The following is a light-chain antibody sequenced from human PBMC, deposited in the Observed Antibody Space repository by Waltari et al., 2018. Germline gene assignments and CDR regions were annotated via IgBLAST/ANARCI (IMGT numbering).Light chain of an antibody. V-gene: IGKV3-20*01. CDR3: QQYGSSPWT. CDR1: QSITRNN. J-gene: IGKJ1*01. Sequence: EIVLTQSPGTLSLSPGERATLSCRASQSITRNNLAWYQQIPGQAPRLLLYDPSSRATGIPDRFSGSGSGTDFTLTVSRLEPADFAVYYCQQYGSSPWTFGQGTKVEIK. CDR2: DPS.